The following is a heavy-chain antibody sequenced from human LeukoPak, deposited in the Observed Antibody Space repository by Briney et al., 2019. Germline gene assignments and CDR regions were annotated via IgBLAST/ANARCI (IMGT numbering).Heavy chain of an antibody. CDR2: ISSGSSTI. V-gene: IGHV3-48*03. J-gene: IGHJ4*02. CDR3: ARDALFYKGGFDY. Sequence: GGSLRLSCTAFGFTFSSYEMNWVRQAPGRGLEWVSYISSGSSTIYYADSVKGRFTISRDNAKNSLYLQMNSLRAEDTAVYYCARDALFYKGGFDYWGQGTLVTVSS. CDR1: GFTFSSYE. D-gene: IGHD2/OR15-2a*01.